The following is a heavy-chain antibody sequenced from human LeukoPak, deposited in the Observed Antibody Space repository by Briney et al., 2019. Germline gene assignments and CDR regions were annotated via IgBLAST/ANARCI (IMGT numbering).Heavy chain of an antibody. D-gene: IGHD3-22*01. CDR1: GFTFSSYA. J-gene: IGHJ4*02. V-gene: IGHV3-23*01. CDR3: AKDLRQYYYDSSGYYPY. Sequence: GSLRLSCAASGFTFSSYAMSWVRQAPGKGLEWVSAISGSGGSTYYADSVKGRFTISRDNSKNTLYLQMNSLRAEDTAVYYCAKDLRQYYYDSSGYYPYWGQGTLVTASS. CDR2: ISGSGGST.